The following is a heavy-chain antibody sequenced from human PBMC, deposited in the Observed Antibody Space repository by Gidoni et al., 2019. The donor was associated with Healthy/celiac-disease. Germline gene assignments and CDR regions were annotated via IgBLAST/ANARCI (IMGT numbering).Heavy chain of an antibody. Sequence: QVQLQESGPGLVKPSQTLSLTCTVSGGSISSGSYYWSWIRQPAGKGLEWIGRIYTSGSTNYNPSLKSRVTISVDTSKNQFSLKLSSVTAADTAVYYCARDPTGSSSWWGPSWYFDLWGRGTLVTVSS. CDR3: ARDPTGSSSWWGPSWYFDL. D-gene: IGHD6-13*01. V-gene: IGHV4-61*02. J-gene: IGHJ2*01. CDR1: GGSISSGSYY. CDR2: IYTSGST.